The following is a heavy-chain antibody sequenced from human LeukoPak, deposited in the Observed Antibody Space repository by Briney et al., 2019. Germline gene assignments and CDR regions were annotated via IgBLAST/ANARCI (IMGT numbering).Heavy chain of an antibody. CDR2: ISSSSSYI. J-gene: IGHJ4*02. CDR1: GFTFSSYS. Sequence: GGSLRLSCAASGFTFSSYSMNWVRQAPGKGLEWVPSISSSSSYIYYADSVKGRFTISRDNAKNSLYLQMNSLRAEDTAVYYCARDPYDFWSGYLDYWGQGTLVTVSS. V-gene: IGHV3-21*01. CDR3: ARDPYDFWSGYLDY. D-gene: IGHD3-3*01.